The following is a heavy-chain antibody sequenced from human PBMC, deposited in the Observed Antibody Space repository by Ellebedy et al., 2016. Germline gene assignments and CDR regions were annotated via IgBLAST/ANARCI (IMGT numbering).Heavy chain of an antibody. J-gene: IGHJ6*02. D-gene: IGHD1-7*01. CDR1: GGSISSSSYY. CDR3: ARVEPGTTNYYYYGMDV. Sequence: SETLSLTCTVSGGSISSSSYYWGWIRQPPGKGLEWIGSIYYSGSTYYNPSLKSRVTISVDTSKNQFSLKLSSVTAADTAVYYCARVEPGTTNYYYYGMDVWGQGTTVTVSS. CDR2: IYYSGST. V-gene: IGHV4-39*01.